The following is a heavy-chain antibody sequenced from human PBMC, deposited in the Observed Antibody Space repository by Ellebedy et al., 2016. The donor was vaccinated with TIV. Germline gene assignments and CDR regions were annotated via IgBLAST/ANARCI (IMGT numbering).Heavy chain of an antibody. J-gene: IGHJ4*02. D-gene: IGHD3-10*01. V-gene: IGHV4-59*08. Sequence: SETLSLTXTVSGGSFGSYYWSWIRQPPGEGLEWIGYIYGSGTTNYNPSLTSRVTMSVDMSKNQFSLRLSSVTAADTAVYYCARSSYGSGGKPYYSDYWGQGTLVTVSS. CDR2: IYGSGTT. CDR1: GGSFGSYY. CDR3: ARSSYGSGGKPYYSDY.